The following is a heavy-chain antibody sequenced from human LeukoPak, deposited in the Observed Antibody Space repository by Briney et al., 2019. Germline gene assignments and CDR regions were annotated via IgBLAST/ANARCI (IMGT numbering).Heavy chain of an antibody. CDR3: ARSFPTAYYGMDV. CDR2: INHSGST. CDR1: GGSFSGYY. Sequence: SETLSLTCAVYGGSFSGYYWSWIRQPPGKGLEWIGEINHSGSTNYNPSLKSRVTISVDTSKNQFSLELSSVTAADTAVYYCARSFPTAYYGMDVWGKGTTVTVSS. V-gene: IGHV4-34*01. D-gene: IGHD1-26*01. J-gene: IGHJ6*04.